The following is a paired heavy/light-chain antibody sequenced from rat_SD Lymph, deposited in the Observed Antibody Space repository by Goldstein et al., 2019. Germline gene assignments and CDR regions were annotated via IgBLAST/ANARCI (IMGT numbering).Light chain of an antibody. CDR2: SGS. CDR3: QQHNEYPPT. V-gene: IGKV16S1*01. Sequence: DVQMTQSPSNLAASPGESVSINCKASKSISKYLAWYQQKPGKANKLLIYSGSTLQSGTPSRFSGSGSGTDFTLTIRNLEPEDFGLYYCQQHNEYPPTFGSGTKLEIK. J-gene: IGKJ4*01. CDR1: KSISKY.
Heavy chain of an antibody. D-gene: IGHD1-9*01. Sequence: EVQLVESGGGLVQPGRSLKLSCAASGFTFSDYYMAWVRQAPTKGLEWVASISYDGGSTYYRDSVKGRFTISRDNAKSSLYLQMDSLRSEDTATYYCTTGGYYGYTYNWFAYWGQGTLVTVSS. J-gene: IGHJ3*01. CDR3: TTGGYYGYTYNWFAY. V-gene: IGHV5-20*01. CDR2: ISYDGGST. CDR1: GFTFSDYY.